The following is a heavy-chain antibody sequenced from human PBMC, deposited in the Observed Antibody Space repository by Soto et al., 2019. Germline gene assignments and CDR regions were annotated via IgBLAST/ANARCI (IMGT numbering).Heavy chain of an antibody. V-gene: IGHV1-46*01. CDR2: INPNGGST. Sequence: QVQLVQSGAEVKKPGASGKVSCKASGYIFIHYYIHWVRQAPGQGLEWMAIINPNGGSTNYAQKFQGRVTLTSDTSSSTAAMELNSLGSDDTAVYFCARSRLQGDFWGQGTLVTVSS. J-gene: IGHJ4*02. CDR1: GYIFIHYY. D-gene: IGHD2-21*01. CDR3: ARSRLQGDF.